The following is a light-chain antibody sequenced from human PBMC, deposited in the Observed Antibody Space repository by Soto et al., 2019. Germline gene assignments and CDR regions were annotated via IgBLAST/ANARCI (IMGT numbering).Light chain of an antibody. CDR2: KAS. CDR3: QQYHRYPVT. V-gene: IGKV1-5*03. Sequence: DIQMTQSPPTLSASIGDRVAITCRASESIVSWLAWYQHKPGKAPRLLIYKASYLKSGVPSRFSGSKSGTEFTLTISSLLPDDFGTYYCQQYHRYPVTFGQGTKLEIK. CDR1: ESIVSW. J-gene: IGKJ2*01.